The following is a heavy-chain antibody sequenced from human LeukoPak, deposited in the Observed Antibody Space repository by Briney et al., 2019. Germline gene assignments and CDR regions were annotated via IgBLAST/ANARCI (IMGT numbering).Heavy chain of an antibody. V-gene: IGHV3-48*03. Sequence: GGSLRLSCAASGFTFSSYEMNWVRQAPGKGLEWVSYISSSGSTIYYADSVKGRFTISRDNAKNSLYLQMNSLRAEDTAVYYCAKGKKLWSGYSVGGTRGDYFDYWGQGTLVTVSS. CDR2: ISSSGSTI. CDR1: GFTFSSYE. CDR3: AKGKKLWSGYSVGGTRGDYFDY. D-gene: IGHD3-3*01. J-gene: IGHJ4*02.